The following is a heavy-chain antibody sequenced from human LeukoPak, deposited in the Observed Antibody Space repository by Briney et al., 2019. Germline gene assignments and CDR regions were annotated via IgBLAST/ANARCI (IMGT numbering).Heavy chain of an antibody. Sequence: PSETLSLTCTVSSGSISSSTYYWGWIRQPPGKGLEWIGTIYYTGSTYYNPSLKSRVTIAVETSKNQFSLKLSSVTAADTAVYYCARRRGYSPIDYWGQGTLVTVSS. CDR1: SGSISSSTYY. D-gene: IGHD5-18*01. CDR3: ARRRGYSPIDY. J-gene: IGHJ4*02. CDR2: IYYTGST. V-gene: IGHV4-39*07.